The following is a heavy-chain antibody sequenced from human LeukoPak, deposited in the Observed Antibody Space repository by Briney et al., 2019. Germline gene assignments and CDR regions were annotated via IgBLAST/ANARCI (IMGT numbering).Heavy chain of an antibody. J-gene: IGHJ4*02. CDR2: ISSSSSYI. CDR3: ARSPNEWELTTQFDY. D-gene: IGHD1-26*01. V-gene: IGHV3-21*04. CDR1: GFTFSSYS. Sequence: GESLRLSCAASGFTFSSYSMNWVRQAPGEGLEWVSSISSSSSYIYYADSVKGRFTISRDNSKNTLYLQMNSLRAEDTAVYYCARSPNEWELTTQFDYWGQGTLVTVSS.